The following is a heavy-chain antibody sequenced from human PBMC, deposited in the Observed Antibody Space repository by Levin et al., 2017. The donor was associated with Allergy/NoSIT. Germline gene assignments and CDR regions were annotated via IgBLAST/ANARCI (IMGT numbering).Heavy chain of an antibody. CDR3: ARALEYKHEIYFDH. V-gene: IGHV3-30*04. CDR1: GINFSNYP. J-gene: IGHJ4*02. Sequence: LSLTCAASGINFSNYPMHWVRQAPGKGLDWIAVISFDGSNKYYADSVKGRFTISRDNSKNTLYLQMNSLSAEDTAVYYCARALEYKHEIYFDHWGQGTLVTVSS. D-gene: IGHD6-6*01. CDR2: ISFDGSNK.